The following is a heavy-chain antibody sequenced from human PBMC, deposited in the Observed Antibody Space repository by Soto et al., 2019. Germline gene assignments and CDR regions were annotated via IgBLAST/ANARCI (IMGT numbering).Heavy chain of an antibody. Sequence: SVKVSCKASGGTSSSYAISWVRQAPGQGLEWMGGIIPIFGTANYAQKFQGRVTITADKSTSTAYMELSSLRSEDTAVYYCARSVLGIAAAGADYYYYGMDVWGQGTTVTVSS. CDR2: IIPIFGTA. D-gene: IGHD6-13*01. V-gene: IGHV1-69*06. CDR1: GGTSSSYA. J-gene: IGHJ6*02. CDR3: ARSVLGIAAAGADYYYYGMDV.